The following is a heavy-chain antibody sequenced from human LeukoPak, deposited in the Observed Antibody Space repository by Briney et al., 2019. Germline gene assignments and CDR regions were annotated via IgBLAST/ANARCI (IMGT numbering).Heavy chain of an antibody. J-gene: IGHJ4*02. CDR2: MYYSGST. D-gene: IGHD1-26*01. V-gene: IGHV4-39*07. CDR3: ARGAFGALNYYFDH. CDR1: GGSISSSTCY. Sequence: SETLSLTCTVSGGSISSSTCYWGWIRQPPGKGLEWIGSMYYSGSTYYNPSLKSRVTISVDTSKNQFSLKLSSVTAADTAVYYCARGAFGALNYYFDHWGQGTLVTVSS.